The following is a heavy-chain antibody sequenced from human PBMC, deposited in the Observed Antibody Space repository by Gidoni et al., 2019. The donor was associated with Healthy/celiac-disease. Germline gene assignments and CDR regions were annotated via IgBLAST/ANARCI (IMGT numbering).Heavy chain of an antibody. D-gene: IGHD3-3*01. Sequence: QAQLVPSGAEVKKPGASVKVSCQASGYTFTSYGISWVRQDPGQGLEWMGWISAYNGNTNYAQKLQGRVTMTTDTSTSTAYMELRSLRSDDTAVYYCARDTILITIGPHFDYWGQGTLVTVSA. CDR3: ARDTILITIGPHFDY. J-gene: IGHJ4*02. CDR2: ISAYNGNT. V-gene: IGHV1-18*04. CDR1: GYTFTSYG.